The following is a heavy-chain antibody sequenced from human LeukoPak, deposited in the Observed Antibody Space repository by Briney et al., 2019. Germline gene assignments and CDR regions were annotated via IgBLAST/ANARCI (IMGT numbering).Heavy chain of an antibody. Sequence: GGSLRLSCAACGFTFSSYAMHWVRQARGKGLEWVAVISYDGSNKYYADSVKGRFTISRDNSKNTLYLQMNSLRAEDTAVYYCARGGELDPLGYWGQGTLVTVSS. J-gene: IGHJ4*02. CDR1: GFTFSSYA. CDR3: ARGGELDPLGY. D-gene: IGHD1-1*01. V-gene: IGHV3-30-3*01. CDR2: ISYDGSNK.